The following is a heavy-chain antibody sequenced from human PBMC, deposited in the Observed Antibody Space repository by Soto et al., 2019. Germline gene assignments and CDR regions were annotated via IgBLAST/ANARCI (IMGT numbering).Heavy chain of an antibody. CDR2: ISGSGGST. CDR1: GFTFSSYA. Sequence: EVQLLESGGGLVQPGGSLRLSCAASGFTFSSYAMSWVRQAPGKGLEWVSAISGSGGSTYYADSVKGRFTISRDNSKNTRYLQMKSLRAEDTAVYYCANTLYYYDSSGYQWGQGTLVTVSS. V-gene: IGHV3-23*01. D-gene: IGHD3-22*01. J-gene: IGHJ4*02. CDR3: ANTLYYYDSSGYQ.